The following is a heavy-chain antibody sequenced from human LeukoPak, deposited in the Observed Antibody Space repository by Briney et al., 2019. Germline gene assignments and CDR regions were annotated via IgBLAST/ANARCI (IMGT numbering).Heavy chain of an antibody. D-gene: IGHD5-12*01. Sequence: GGSLRLSCAASGFTFSAYSMNWVRQAPGKGLEWVSFISSGSGHIYYADSLQGRFTISRDNAKNSLYLQMNSLRAEDTAVYYCATGYSGYDRRGDFDYWGQGTLVTVSS. CDR3: ATGYSGYDRRGDFDY. V-gene: IGHV3-21*04. CDR2: ISSGSGHI. CDR1: GFTFSAYS. J-gene: IGHJ4*02.